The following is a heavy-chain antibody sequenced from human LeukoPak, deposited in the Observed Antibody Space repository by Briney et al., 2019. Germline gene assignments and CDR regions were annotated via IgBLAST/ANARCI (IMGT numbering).Heavy chain of an antibody. D-gene: IGHD3-10*01. CDR2: IYYSGST. V-gene: IGHV4-59*01. CDR1: GGSISSYY. Sequence: SETLSLTCTVSGGSISSYYWSWIRQPPGKGLEWIGYIYYSGSTNYNPSLKSRVTISVDTSKNQFSLKLSSVTAADTAVYFCAKYGSGSYLDYWGQGTVVTVSS. J-gene: IGHJ4*02. CDR3: AKYGSGSYLDY.